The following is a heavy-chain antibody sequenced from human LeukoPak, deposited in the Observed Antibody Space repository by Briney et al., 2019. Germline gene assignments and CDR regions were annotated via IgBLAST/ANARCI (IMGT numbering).Heavy chain of an antibody. CDR3: AKGYYYDSSGYYYDY. Sequence: GGSLRLSCAASGFTFSSYWMNWARQAPGKGLEWVANIKQDGSEKYYVDSVKGRFTISRDNSKNTLYLQMNSLRAEDTAVYYCAKGYYYDSSGYYYDYWGQGTLVTVSS. CDR1: GFTFSSYW. J-gene: IGHJ4*02. D-gene: IGHD3-22*01. V-gene: IGHV3-7*03. CDR2: IKQDGSEK.